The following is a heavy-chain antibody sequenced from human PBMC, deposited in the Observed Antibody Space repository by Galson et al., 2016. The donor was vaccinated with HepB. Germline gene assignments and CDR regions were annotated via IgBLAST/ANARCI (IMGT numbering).Heavy chain of an antibody. CDR3: ATSAGRGVYDY. CDR2: INTNTGNP. D-gene: IGHD2-8*01. J-gene: IGHJ4*02. Sequence: SVTVSCKASGYTFTTYAMNWVRQAPGQGLECMGWINTNTGNPTYAQGFTGRFVFSLDTSVSTAYLQISDLKAEDTAVYYCATSAGRGVYDYWGQGTLVTVSS. CDR1: GYTFTTYA. V-gene: IGHV7-4-1*02.